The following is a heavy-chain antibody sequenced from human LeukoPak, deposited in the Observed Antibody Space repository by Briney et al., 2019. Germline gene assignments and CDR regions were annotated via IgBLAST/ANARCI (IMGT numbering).Heavy chain of an antibody. CDR3: ARLSANSSAYFFDY. CDR1: GFSFSSYA. J-gene: IGHJ4*02. CDR2: IYRGGST. D-gene: IGHD3-22*01. Sequence: PGGSLRLSCSASGFSFSSYAMHWVRQAPGKGLEWVSIIYRGGSTNYADSVKGRFTISRDTSKDTLYLQMNSLRAEDTAVYYCARLSANSSAYFFDYWGQGTLVTVSS. V-gene: IGHV3-66*04.